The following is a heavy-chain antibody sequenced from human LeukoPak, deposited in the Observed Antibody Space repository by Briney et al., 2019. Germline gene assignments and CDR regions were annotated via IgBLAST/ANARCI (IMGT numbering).Heavy chain of an antibody. J-gene: IGHJ4*01. CDR2: ISNTGGKT. Sequence: GSLRLSCAASGFTFSSYAMHWVRQAPGRGLECVSGISNTGGKTYYANSVKGRFTISRDSSKNTLFLQMGSLRPEDMAVYYCAREFSISLSFDQWGHGTLVTVSS. CDR1: GFTFSSYA. CDR3: AREFSISLSFDQ. D-gene: IGHD3-3*02. V-gene: IGHV3-64*01.